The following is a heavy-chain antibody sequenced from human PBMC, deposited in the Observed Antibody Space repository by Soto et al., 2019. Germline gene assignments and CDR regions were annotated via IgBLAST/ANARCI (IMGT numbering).Heavy chain of an antibody. CDR1: GYTFTSYG. CDR3: ARDLRRGSSNDAFDI. CDR2: ISAYNGNT. Sequence: QVQLVQSGAEVKKPGASVKVSCKASGYTFTSYGISWVRQAPGQGLEWMGWISAYNGNTNYAQKLQGTVTMTTDTSTSTAYMELRSLRSDDTAVYYGARDLRRGSSNDAFDIWGQGTMVTVSS. D-gene: IGHD6-6*01. J-gene: IGHJ3*02. V-gene: IGHV1-18*01.